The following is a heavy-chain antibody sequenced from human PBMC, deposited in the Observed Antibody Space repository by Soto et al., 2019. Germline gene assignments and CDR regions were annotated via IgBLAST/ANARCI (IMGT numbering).Heavy chain of an antibody. Sequence: SETLSLTCAVSGGSISSSNWWSWVRQPPGKGLEWIGEIYHSGSTNYNPCLKSRVTISVDQSKNQFSMKLSSVTTGDPAVYYFAGVERGTATAVVYALDIWGKGTMVTVSS. CDR3: AGVERGTATAVVYALDI. J-gene: IGHJ3*02. D-gene: IGHD2-8*01. V-gene: IGHV4-4*02. CDR1: GGSISSSNW. CDR2: IYHSGST.